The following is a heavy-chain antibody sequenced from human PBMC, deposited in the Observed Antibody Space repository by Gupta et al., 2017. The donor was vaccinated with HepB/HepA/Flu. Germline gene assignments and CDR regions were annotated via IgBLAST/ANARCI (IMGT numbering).Heavy chain of an antibody. CDR3: AKDRFVGHFGFDY. D-gene: IGHD3-10*01. J-gene: IGHJ4*02. CDR2: ISYDGSNK. V-gene: IGHV3-30*18. Sequence: QVQLVESGGGVVQPGRSRSLSCGASGFIFSSYGMHWVRQAPGRGLEWVAVISYDGSNKYYADAVKGRFTISRDNSKNTLYLQMNSLRTEDTAVYYCAKDRFVGHFGFDYWGQGTLVTVSS. CDR1: GFIFSSYG.